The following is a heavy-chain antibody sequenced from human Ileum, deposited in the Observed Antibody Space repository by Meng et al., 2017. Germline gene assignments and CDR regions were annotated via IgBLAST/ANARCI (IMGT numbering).Heavy chain of an antibody. Sequence: ESLKISCTVYGGSFSAYYWIWIRQAPGRGLEWIGDFDYTGATNYNPSLKSRLSISLDTSKNQFSLSLSSVTAADTAIYYCARRRGYYTSGDSEWGQGTLVTVSS. CDR2: FDYTGAT. J-gene: IGHJ4*02. D-gene: IGHD3-10*01. CDR1: GGSFSAYY. V-gene: IGHV4-34*01. CDR3: ARRRGYYTSGDSE.